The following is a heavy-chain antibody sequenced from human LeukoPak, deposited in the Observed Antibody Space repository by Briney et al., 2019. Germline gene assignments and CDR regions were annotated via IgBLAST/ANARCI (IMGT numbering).Heavy chain of an antibody. CDR2: IRYDGSYT. D-gene: IGHD3-22*01. J-gene: IGHJ4*02. CDR1: GSTFSSFG. Sequence: GGSLRLSCAASGSTFSSFGMHWVRQAPGKGLEWVGFIRYDGSYTYYADSVKGRFTISRDISTNTLYLQMNSLRAEDTAVYYCAKDTYSGSTGYYVFDYWGQGTLVTVSS. V-gene: IGHV3-30*02. CDR3: AKDTYSGSTGYYVFDY.